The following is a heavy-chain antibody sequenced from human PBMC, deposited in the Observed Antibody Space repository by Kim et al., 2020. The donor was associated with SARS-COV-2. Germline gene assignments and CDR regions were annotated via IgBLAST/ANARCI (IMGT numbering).Heavy chain of an antibody. Sequence: SETLSLTCAVYGGSFSGYYWSWIRQPPGKGLEWIGEINHSGSTNYNPSLKSRVTISVDTSKNQFSLKLSSVTAADTAVYYCARGRSLWFGEPPSSWGLGT. CDR1: GGSFSGYY. D-gene: IGHD3-10*01. J-gene: IGHJ5*02. CDR2: INHSGST. CDR3: ARGRSLWFGEPPSS. V-gene: IGHV4-34*01.